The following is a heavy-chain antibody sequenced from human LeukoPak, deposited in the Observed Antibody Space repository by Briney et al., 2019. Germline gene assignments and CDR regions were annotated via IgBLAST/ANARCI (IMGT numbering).Heavy chain of an antibody. V-gene: IGHV3-23*01. CDR2: ISGSGGST. J-gene: IGHJ6*02. Sequence: GGSLRLSCAASGFTFSSYAMSWVRQVPGKGLEWVSAISGSGGSTYYADSVKGRFTISRDNSKNTLYLQMNSLRAEDTAVYYCAKVQYDILTLGGMDVWGQGTTVTISS. D-gene: IGHD3-9*01. CDR3: AKVQYDILTLGGMDV. CDR1: GFTFSSYA.